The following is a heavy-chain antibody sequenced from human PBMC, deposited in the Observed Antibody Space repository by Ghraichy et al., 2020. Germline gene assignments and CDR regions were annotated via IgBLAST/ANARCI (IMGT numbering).Heavy chain of an antibody. Sequence: SETLSLTCAVYGGSFSGYYWSWIRQPPGKGLEWIGEINHSGSTNYNPSLKSRVTISVDTSKNQFSLKLSSVTAADTAVYYCARGPGGMRSGSYYYYYGMDVWGQGTTVTVSS. J-gene: IGHJ6*02. V-gene: IGHV4-34*01. CDR2: INHSGST. CDR1: GGSFSGYY. CDR3: ARGPGGMRSGSYYYYYGMDV. D-gene: IGHD3-10*01.